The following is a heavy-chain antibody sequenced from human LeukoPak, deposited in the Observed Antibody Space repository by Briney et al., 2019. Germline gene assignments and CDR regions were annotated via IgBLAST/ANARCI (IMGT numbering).Heavy chain of an antibody. J-gene: IGHJ4*02. Sequence: GGSLRLSCAASGFTFSSYAMHWVRQAPGKGLEWVAVISYDGSNKYYADSVKGRFTISRDNPKNTLYLQMNSLRAEDTAVYYCARELSGRGAYWGQGTLVTVSS. CDR3: ARELSGRGAY. D-gene: IGHD1-26*01. CDR2: ISYDGSNK. CDR1: GFTFSSYA. V-gene: IGHV3-30*04.